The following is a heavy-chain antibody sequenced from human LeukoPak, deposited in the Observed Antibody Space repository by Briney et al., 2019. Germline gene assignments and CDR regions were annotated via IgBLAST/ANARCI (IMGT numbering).Heavy chain of an antibody. CDR1: GYTFSSFS. CDR2: ISVRSNYI. V-gene: IGHV3-21*01. CDR3: ARDETSRAHPL. J-gene: IGHJ4*02. Sequence: PGGSLRLSCAASGYTFSSFSINWVRQAPGKGLEWVSSISVRSNYIYYADSVRGRFSISRDDARDSLYLQMNSLRAEDTAVYYCARDETSRAHPLWGPGTLVTVSS.